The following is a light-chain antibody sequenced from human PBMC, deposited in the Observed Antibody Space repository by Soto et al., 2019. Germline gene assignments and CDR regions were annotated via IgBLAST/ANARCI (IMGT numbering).Light chain of an antibody. CDR2: WAS. Sequence: DIVLTQSPDSLAVSLGERATINCKSSQSVLYSANNKSYLAWFQQKPGQPPKLLIYWASTRESGVPDRFSGSGSGTDFTLTISSLQAEDVAVYYCQQYFTSPGFTFGQGTKEEIK. CDR3: QQYFTSPGFT. V-gene: IGKV4-1*01. CDR1: QSVLYSANNKSY. J-gene: IGKJ2*01.